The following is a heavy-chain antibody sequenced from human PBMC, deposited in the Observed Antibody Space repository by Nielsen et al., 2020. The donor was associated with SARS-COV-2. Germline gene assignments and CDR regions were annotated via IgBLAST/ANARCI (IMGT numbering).Heavy chain of an antibody. CDR2: ISSSSSYI. D-gene: IGHD3-10*01. CDR3: ARDFGSGSYESYYYYYGMDV. CDR1: GFTFSSYS. J-gene: IGHJ6*02. Sequence: GESLKISCAASGFTFSSYSMNWVRQAPGKGLEWVSSISSSSSYIYYADSVKGRFTISRDNAKNSLYLQMNSLRAEDTAVYYCARDFGSGSYESYYYYYGMDVWGQGTTVTVSS. V-gene: IGHV3-21*01.